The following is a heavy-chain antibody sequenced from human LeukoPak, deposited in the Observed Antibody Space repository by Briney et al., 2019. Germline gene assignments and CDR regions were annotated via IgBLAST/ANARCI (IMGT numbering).Heavy chain of an antibody. CDR3: ARRATTERGHSYGLDF. J-gene: IGHJ4*02. Sequence: GGSLRLSCEVSGFTFSSYHMNWVRQAPGQGLRWVYSFGSSGSYIYYADSLTGRFTISRDNAKNSLYLQMNSLRAEDTAMYYCARRATTERGHSYGLDFWGQGTLVTVSS. D-gene: IGHD5-18*01. CDR1: GFTFSSYH. CDR2: FGSSGSYI. V-gene: IGHV3-21*01.